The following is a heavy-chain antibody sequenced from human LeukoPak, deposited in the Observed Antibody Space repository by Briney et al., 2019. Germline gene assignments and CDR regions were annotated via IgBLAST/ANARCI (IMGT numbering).Heavy chain of an antibody. CDR3: AKANGNWNDRLFDY. J-gene: IGHJ4*02. D-gene: IGHD1-20*01. CDR2: LSSSSTYV. Sequence: GGSLRLSCAASGFTFSTYSTNWVRQAPGKGLEWVSSLSSSSTYVYYADSVKGRFTISRDNSKNTLYLQMNSLRAEDTAVYYCAKANGNWNDRLFDYWGQGTLVTVSS. V-gene: IGHV3-21*04. CDR1: GFTFSTYS.